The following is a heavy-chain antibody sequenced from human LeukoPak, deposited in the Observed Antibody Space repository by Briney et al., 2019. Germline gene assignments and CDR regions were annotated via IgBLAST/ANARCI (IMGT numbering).Heavy chain of an antibody. D-gene: IGHD6-13*01. Sequence: GGSLRLSCAASGFTFSSYWMHWVRQAPGKGLVWVSRINSDGGSTNYADSVKSRFSISRDNAKNTLYLQMNSLRAEDTAVYYCARGGYSSSWSNWFDPWGQGTLVTVSS. CDR1: GFTFSSYW. V-gene: IGHV3-74*01. J-gene: IGHJ5*02. CDR2: INSDGGST. CDR3: ARGGYSSSWSNWFDP.